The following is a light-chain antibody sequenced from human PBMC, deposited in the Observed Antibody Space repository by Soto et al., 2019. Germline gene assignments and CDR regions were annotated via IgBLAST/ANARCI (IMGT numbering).Light chain of an antibody. J-gene: IGLJ2*01. CDR2: DVN. V-gene: IGLV2-14*01. Sequence: QSALTQPASVSGSPGQSITISCTGTSSDVGGYNYVSWYQQHPGKAPKLMIYDVNNPPSGVSNRFSGSSSGNTASLTISGLQAEHEADYYCSSYISSSTLVFGGGTKLTVL. CDR1: SSDVGGYNY. CDR3: SSYISSSTLV.